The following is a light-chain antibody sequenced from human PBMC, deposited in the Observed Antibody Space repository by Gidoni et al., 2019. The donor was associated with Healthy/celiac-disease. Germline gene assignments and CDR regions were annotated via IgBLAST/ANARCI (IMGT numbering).Light chain of an antibody. V-gene: IGKV3-15*01. CDR1: QSVSSN. CDR2: GAS. J-gene: IGKJ5*01. Sequence: ELVMTQSPATLSVSPGERATLSCRASQSVSSNLAWYQQKPGQAPRLLIYGASTRATGIPARFSGSGSGTEFTLTISSLQSEDFAVYYCQQYNNWPPVTFXQXTRLEIK. CDR3: QQYNNWPPVT.